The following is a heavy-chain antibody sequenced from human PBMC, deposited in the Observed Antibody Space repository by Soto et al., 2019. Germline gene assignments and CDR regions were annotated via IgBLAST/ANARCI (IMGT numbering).Heavy chain of an antibody. Sequence: SETLSLTCTVSGDSISNGDYYWSWIRQPPGRGLEWIGYIDSSGSTYYNPSLKSRLTMSVDMSKNQFSLRLTSVTAADTAVYYCASSYLYWGQVLLVTVSS. D-gene: IGHD3-16*02. CDR1: GDSISNGDYY. J-gene: IGHJ4*02. CDR3: ASSYLY. CDR2: IDSSGST. V-gene: IGHV4-30-4*01.